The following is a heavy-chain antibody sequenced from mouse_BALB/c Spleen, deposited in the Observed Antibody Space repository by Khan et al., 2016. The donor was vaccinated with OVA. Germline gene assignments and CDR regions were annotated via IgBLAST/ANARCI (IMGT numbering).Heavy chain of an antibody. CDR1: GYTFTSYW. CDR3: ARIKKIVATYFDY. Sequence: QVQLQQSGAELVKAGASVKMSCKASGYTFTSYWMHWVKQRLGQGLEWFAETNPTNGRTYYNEKFKSKATLTVDKSYSTAYMLLSGTTFEDTAYYYCARIKKIVATYFDYWGQGTTLTVSS. J-gene: IGHJ2*01. D-gene: IGHD1-1*01. V-gene: IGHV1S81*02. CDR2: TNPTNGRT.